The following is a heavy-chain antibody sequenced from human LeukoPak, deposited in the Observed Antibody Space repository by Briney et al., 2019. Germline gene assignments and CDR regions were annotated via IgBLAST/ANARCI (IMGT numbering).Heavy chain of an antibody. CDR1: GGSISSYY. D-gene: IGHD6-13*01. CDR3: ARDAAIGAAGAFDS. J-gene: IGHJ4*02. CDR2: MYFSRTP. V-gene: IGHV4-4*07. Sequence: SETLSLTCIVSGGSISSYYWSWIRQPAGKGLEWIGRMYFSRTPKYNPALESRVIMSVDTSKNQFSLKLTSVTAADTAVYYCARDAAIGAAGAFDSWGQGTLVIVSS.